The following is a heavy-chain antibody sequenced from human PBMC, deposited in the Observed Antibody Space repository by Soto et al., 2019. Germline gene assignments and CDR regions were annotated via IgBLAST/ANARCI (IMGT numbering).Heavy chain of an antibody. CDR3: AKDRPGAGMVKELDY. Sequence: PGGSLRLSCAASGFTFSSDAMSWVRQAPGKGLEWVSAISGSGGSTHYADSVKGRFTISRDNSKNTLYLQMNSLRAEDTAVYYCAKDRPGAGMVKELDYWGQGTLVTVSS. CDR1: GFTFSSDA. CDR2: ISGSGGST. D-gene: IGHD5-18*01. J-gene: IGHJ4*02. V-gene: IGHV3-23*01.